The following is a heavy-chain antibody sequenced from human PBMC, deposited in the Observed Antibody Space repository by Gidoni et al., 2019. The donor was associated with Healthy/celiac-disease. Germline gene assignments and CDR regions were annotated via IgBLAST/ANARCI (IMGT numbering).Heavy chain of an antibody. V-gene: IGHV4-38-2*01. Sequence: TLSLTCAVSGYSISRGYYWGWIRQPPGKGLEWIGSIYHSGSTYYNPSLKSRVTISVDTSKNQFSLKLSSVTAADTAVYYWARSPKVATIPSIYFDYWGQGTLVTVSS. CDR1: GYSISRGYY. CDR3: ARSPKVATIPSIYFDY. D-gene: IGHD5-12*01. CDR2: IYHSGST. J-gene: IGHJ4*02.